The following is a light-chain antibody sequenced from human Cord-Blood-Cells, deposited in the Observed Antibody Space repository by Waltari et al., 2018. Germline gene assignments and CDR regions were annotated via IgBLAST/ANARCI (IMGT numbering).Light chain of an antibody. Sequence: DIQMTQSPSSLSASVGDRVTITCRASQSISSYLNWYQQKPGKAPKLLIYAASSLQSGVPSSFRGSGPMTDFPLTITSPQPEDFTTYYCQQSYSTPYIFGHGTKLEIK. CDR1: QSISSY. CDR3: QQSYSTPYI. V-gene: IGKV1-39*01. J-gene: IGKJ2*01. CDR2: AAS.